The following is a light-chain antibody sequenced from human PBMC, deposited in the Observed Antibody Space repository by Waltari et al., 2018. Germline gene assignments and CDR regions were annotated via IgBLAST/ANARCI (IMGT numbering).Light chain of an antibody. V-gene: IGLV2-23*02. Sequence: QSALTQPASVSGSPGQSITFSCTGTSSDVGRYNLVSWYQHHPGKAPNLMIYEVNKRPSGVSNRFSGSKSGNTASLTISGLQAEDEADYYCCSYAGASSVVFVGGTKLTVL. CDR3: CSYAGASSVV. CDR1: SSDVGRYNL. CDR2: EVN. J-gene: IGLJ2*01.